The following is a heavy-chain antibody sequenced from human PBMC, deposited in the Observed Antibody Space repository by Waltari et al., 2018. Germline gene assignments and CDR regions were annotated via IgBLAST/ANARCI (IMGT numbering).Heavy chain of an antibody. V-gene: IGHV3-23*01. CDR1: FSNYM. CDR3: ARPVVNWEPLKY. D-gene: IGHD2-15*01. J-gene: IGHJ4*02. CDR2: ISYGGGST. Sequence: EVQLLESGGGLVQPGGSVRLSCVFCFSNYMMSWVRQAPGKGLGWVSAISYGGGSTYYADSVKGRFTISRDNSKNTLYLQMNNLRGEDTAVYFCARPVVNWEPLKYWGQGTLVTVSS.